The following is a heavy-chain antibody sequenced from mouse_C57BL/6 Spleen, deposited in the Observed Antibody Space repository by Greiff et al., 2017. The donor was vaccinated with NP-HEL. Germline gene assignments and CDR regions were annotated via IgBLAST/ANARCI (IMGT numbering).Heavy chain of an antibody. CDR2: IDPSDSYT. J-gene: IGHJ2*01. CDR3: ARVGYYYFDY. Sequence: VQLQQPGAELVMPGASVKLSCKASGYTFTSYWMHWVKQRPGQGLEWIGEIDPSDSYTNYNQKFKGKSTLTVDKSSSTAYMQLSSLTSEDSAVYYCARVGYYYFDYWGQGTTLTVSS. D-gene: IGHD4-1*01. V-gene: IGHV1-69*01. CDR1: GYTFTSYW.